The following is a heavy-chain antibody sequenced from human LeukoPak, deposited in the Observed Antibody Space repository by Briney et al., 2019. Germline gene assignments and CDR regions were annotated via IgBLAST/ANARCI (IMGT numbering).Heavy chain of an antibody. CDR1: GFTFHDYA. V-gene: IGHV3-23*01. D-gene: IGHD4-17*01. CDR2: IRGSGGLT. CDR3: AKDPNGDYIGAFDM. Sequence: GGSLRLSRAASGFTFHDYAMMWVRQAPGRGLEWVSAIRGSGGLTFYADSVKGRFTISRDNSKNTLYLQMNSLRAEDTAVYYCAKDPNGDYIGAFDMCGQGTKVTVSS. J-gene: IGHJ3*02.